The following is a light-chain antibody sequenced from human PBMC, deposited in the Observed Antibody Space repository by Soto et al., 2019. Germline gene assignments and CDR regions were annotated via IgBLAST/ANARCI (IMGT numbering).Light chain of an antibody. CDR1: QSISSY. J-gene: IGKJ1*01. Sequence: DIQMTQSPSSLSASVGDRVTITCRASQSISSYLNWYQQKPGKAPKLLIYAASSLQSGVPSRFSGSGSGTDFTITISSLQPEDFATYYCQQSYSTLPGTFGQGTQVEIK. V-gene: IGKV1-39*01. CDR2: AAS. CDR3: QQSYSTLPGT.